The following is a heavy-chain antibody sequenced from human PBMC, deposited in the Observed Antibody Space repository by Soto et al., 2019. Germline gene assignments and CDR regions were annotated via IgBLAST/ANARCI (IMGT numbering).Heavy chain of an antibody. CDR2: INAGNGNT. Sequence: QVQLVQSGAEEKKPGASVKVSCKASGYTFATYAMHLVRQAPGQRLEWMGWINAGNGNTKYSQKFQGRVTITRDSSASTANMELSSLRSEDTAVYYCASSFVVVTARDYWGQGTLVTVSS. D-gene: IGHD2-21*02. CDR3: ASSFVVVTARDY. J-gene: IGHJ4*02. V-gene: IGHV1-3*05. CDR1: GYTFATYA.